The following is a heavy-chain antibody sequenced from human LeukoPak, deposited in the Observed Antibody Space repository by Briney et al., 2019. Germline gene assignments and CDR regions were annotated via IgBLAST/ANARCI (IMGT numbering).Heavy chain of an antibody. CDR1: GFTVSSNY. D-gene: IGHD6-19*01. J-gene: IGHJ3*02. CDR3: ARDSSGWYNAFDI. Sequence: GGSLRLSCAASGFTVSSNYMSWVRQAPGKGLEWVSVIYSGGSTYYADSVKGGFTISRDNSKNTLYLQMNSLRAEDTAVYYCARDSSGWYNAFDIWGQGTMVTVSS. V-gene: IGHV3-66*01. CDR2: IYSGGST.